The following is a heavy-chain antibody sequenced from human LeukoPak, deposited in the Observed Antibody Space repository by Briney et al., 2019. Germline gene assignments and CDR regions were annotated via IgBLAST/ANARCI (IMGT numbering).Heavy chain of an antibody. CDR3: AVRIIPGGYYFDY. CDR1: GGSISSGDYY. D-gene: IGHD3-16*01. Sequence: PSQTLSLTCTVSGGSISSGDYYWRWIRQPPGKGLEWIGYIYYSGSTYCNPSLKSRVTISVDTSKNQFSLKLSSVTAADTAVYYCAVRIIPGGYYFDYWGQGTLVTVSS. J-gene: IGHJ4*02. V-gene: IGHV4-30-4*01. CDR2: IYYSGST.